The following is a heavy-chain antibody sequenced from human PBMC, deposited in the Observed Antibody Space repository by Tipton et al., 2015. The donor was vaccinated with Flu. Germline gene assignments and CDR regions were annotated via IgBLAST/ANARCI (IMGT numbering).Heavy chain of an antibody. CDR2: TYQRSMWHH. D-gene: IGHD3-10*01. CDR1: GDSVSSNGAT. CDR3: ARGSGSGPKDWFDP. Sequence: VKPSQTLSLTCVISGDSVSSNGATWNWIRQSPSRGLEWLGKTYQRSMWHHIYAVSVKGRISITPDTSKNQFSLQLNPVTPEDTAVYYCARGSGSGPKDWFDPWGQGTQVTVSA. V-gene: IGHV6-1*01. J-gene: IGHJ5*02.